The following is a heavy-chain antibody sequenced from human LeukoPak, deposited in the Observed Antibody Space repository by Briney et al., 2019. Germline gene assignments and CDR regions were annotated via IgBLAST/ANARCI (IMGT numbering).Heavy chain of an antibody. J-gene: IGHJ5*02. CDR3: ARRTYYYDSSGYQKGYWFDP. D-gene: IGHD3-22*01. CDR1: GWSFSGYY. Sequence: PSETLTLTCAAYGWSFSGYYLSWIRQPPGKGLEWIGEINHSGSTNYNPSLKSRVTISVDTSKNQFSLKLSYVTAADTAVYYCARRTYYYDSSGYQKGYWFDPWGQGTLVTVSS. V-gene: IGHV4-34*01. CDR2: INHSGST.